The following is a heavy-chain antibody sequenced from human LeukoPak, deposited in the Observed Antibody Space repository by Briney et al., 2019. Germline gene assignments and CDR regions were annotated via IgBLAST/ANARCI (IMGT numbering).Heavy chain of an antibody. V-gene: IGHV3-48*01. J-gene: IGHJ5*02. D-gene: IGHD6-19*01. CDR1: GFIFGDYS. CDR3: AREAGDSSGWYNWFDP. Sequence: GGSLRLFCAASGFIFGDYSMNWVRQAPGKGLEWISYISGGSSDLHYADSVKGRFAISRDNAKNSLYLQMNSLRAEDTAVYYCAREAGDSSGWYNWFDPWGQGTLVTVSS. CDR2: ISGGSSDL.